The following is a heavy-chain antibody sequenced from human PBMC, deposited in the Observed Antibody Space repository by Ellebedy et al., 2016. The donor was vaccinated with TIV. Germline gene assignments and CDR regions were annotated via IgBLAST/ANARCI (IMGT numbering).Heavy chain of an antibody. CDR1: GFTFSSYW. Sequence: GGSLRLSCAASGFTFSSYWMSWVRQAPGKGLEWVANIKQDGSEKYYVDSVKGRFTISRDNAKNSLYLQMNSLRAEDTAVYYCARDHSSMITFGGVIVHDAFDIWGQGTMVTVSS. CDR3: ARDHSSMITFGGVIVHDAFDI. D-gene: IGHD3-16*02. CDR2: IKQDGSEK. J-gene: IGHJ3*02. V-gene: IGHV3-7*01.